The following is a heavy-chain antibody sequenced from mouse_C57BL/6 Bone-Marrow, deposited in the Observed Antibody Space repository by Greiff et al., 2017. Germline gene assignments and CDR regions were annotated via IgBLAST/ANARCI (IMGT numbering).Heavy chain of an antibody. D-gene: IGHD1-1*01. CDR2: IRLKSDNYAT. CDR3: TPSSSYGYFDV. V-gene: IGHV6-3*01. J-gene: IGHJ1*03. CDR1: GFTFSNYW. Sequence: EVMLVESGGGLVQPGGSMKLSCVASGFTFSNYWMNWVRQSPEKGLEWVAQIRLKSDNYATHYAESVKGRFTISRDDSKSSVYLQMNNLRAEDTGIYYCTPSSSYGYFDVWGTGTTVTVSS.